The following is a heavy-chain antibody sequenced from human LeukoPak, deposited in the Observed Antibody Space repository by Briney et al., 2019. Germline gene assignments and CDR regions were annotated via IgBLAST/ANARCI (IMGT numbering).Heavy chain of an antibody. CDR2: ISSSGSTI. J-gene: IGHJ6*04. Sequence: GGSLRLSCAASGFTFSSYEMNWVRQAPGKGLEWVSCISSSGSTIYYADSVRGRFTISRDNAKNSLYLQMNSLRAEDTAVYYCAELGITMIGGVWGKGTTVTISS. D-gene: IGHD3-10*02. CDR3: AELGITMIGGV. CDR1: GFTFSSYE. V-gene: IGHV3-48*03.